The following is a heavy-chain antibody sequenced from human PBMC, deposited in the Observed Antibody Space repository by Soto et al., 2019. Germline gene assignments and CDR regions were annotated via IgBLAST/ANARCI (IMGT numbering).Heavy chain of an antibody. CDR2: INHSGST. CDR3: ARARRITMVRGARRYYGMDV. J-gene: IGHJ6*02. D-gene: IGHD3-10*01. CDR1: GGSFSGYY. V-gene: IGHV4-34*01. Sequence: SATRSLTCAVYGGSFSGYYWSWIRQPPGKGVEWIGEINHSGSTNYNPSLKSRVTISVDTSKNQFSLKLSSVTAADTAVYYCARARRITMVRGARRYYGMDVWGQGTTVTSP.